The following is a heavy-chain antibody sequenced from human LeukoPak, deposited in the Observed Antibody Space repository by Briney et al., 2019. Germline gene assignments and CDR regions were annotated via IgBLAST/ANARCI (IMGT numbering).Heavy chain of an antibody. D-gene: IGHD3-10*01. Sequence: SETLSLTCAVSGGSISSGGYSWSWIRQPPGKGLEWIGYIYHSGSTYYNPSLKSRVTISVDRSKNQFSLKLSSVTAAGTAVYYCARITMVRGVMGPRWFDPWGQGTLVTVSS. CDR1: GGSISSGGYS. V-gene: IGHV4-30-2*01. J-gene: IGHJ5*02. CDR3: ARITMVRGVMGPRWFDP. CDR2: IYHSGST.